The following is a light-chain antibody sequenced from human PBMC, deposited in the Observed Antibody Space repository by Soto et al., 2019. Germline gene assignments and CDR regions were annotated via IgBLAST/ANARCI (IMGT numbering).Light chain of an antibody. CDR2: GAS. Sequence: EIVLTQSPATLSLSPGERATLSCRASQSVSSSFLAWYQQTPGQAPRLLIYGASSRATGIPDRFSGSGSGTDFTLPISRLEPEDVAVYYCQQYGSSPLTFGVGTKVDIK. CDR1: QSVSSSF. CDR3: QQYGSSPLT. J-gene: IGKJ4*01. V-gene: IGKV3-20*01.